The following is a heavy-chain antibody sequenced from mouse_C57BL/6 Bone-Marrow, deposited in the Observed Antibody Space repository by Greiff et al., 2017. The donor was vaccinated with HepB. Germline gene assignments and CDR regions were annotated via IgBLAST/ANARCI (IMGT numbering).Heavy chain of an antibody. D-gene: IGHD2-4*01. V-gene: IGHV1-18*01. CDR2: INPNNGGT. CDR3: APYDYDIAWFAY. CDR1: GYTFTDYN. Sequence: VQLQQSGPELVKPGASVKIPCKASGYTFTDYNMDWVKQSHGKSLEWIGDINPNNGGTIYNQKFKGKATLTADKSSSTAYMELRSLTSEDSAVYFCAPYDYDIAWFAYWGQGTLVTVSA. J-gene: IGHJ3*01.